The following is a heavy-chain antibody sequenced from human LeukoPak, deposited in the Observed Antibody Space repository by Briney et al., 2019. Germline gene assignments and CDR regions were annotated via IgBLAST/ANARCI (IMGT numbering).Heavy chain of an antibody. CDR2: ISSSSSYI. CDR1: GFTFSSYS. D-gene: IGHD3-22*01. V-gene: IGHV3-21*01. J-gene: IGHJ4*02. CDR3: ARDRTDYYDTSGYYDY. Sequence: GGSLRLSCAASGFTFSSYSMNWVRQAPGKGLEWVSSISSSSSYIYYADSVKGRFAISRDNAKNSLYLQMNSLRAEDTAVYYCARDRTDYYDTSGYYDYWGQGTLVTVSS.